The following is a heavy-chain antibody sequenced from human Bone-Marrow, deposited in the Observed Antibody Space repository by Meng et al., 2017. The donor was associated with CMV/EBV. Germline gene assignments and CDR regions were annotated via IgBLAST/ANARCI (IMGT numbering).Heavy chain of an antibody. Sequence: GSLRLSCTVSGGSISSYYWSWIRQPPGKGLEWIGEINHSGSTNYNPSLKSRVTISVDTSKNQFSLKLSSVTAADTAVYYCASTRGRPRGYSYGHPGGMDVWGQGTTVTVSS. CDR2: INHSGST. D-gene: IGHD5-18*01. CDR1: GGSISSYY. V-gene: IGHV4-34*01. J-gene: IGHJ6*02. CDR3: ASTRGRPRGYSYGHPGGMDV.